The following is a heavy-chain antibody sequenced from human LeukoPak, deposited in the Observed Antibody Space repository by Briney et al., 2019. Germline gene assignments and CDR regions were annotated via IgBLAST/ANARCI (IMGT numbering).Heavy chain of an antibody. CDR3: AKDMGYLDWFYAFDI. CDR2: ISWNSGSI. CDR1: GFTFDDYA. V-gene: IGHV3-9*01. D-gene: IGHD3-9*01. J-gene: IGHJ3*02. Sequence: PGGSLRLSCAASGFTFDDYAMHWVRQVPGKGLEWVSGISWNSGSIGYADSVKGRFTISRDNAKNSLYLQMNSLRAEDTALYYCAKDMGYLDWFYAFDIWGQGTMVTVSS.